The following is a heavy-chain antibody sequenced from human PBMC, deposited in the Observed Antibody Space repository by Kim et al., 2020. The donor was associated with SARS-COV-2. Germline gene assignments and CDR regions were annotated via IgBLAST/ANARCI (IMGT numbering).Heavy chain of an antibody. Sequence: GGSLRLSCAASGFTVSSNYMSWVRQAPGKGLEWVSVIYSGGSTYYADSVKGRFTISRDNSKNTLYLQMNSLRAEDTAVYYCARGYYDSSGYYPDYWGQGTLVTVSS. CDR1: GFTVSSNY. CDR3: ARGYYDSSGYYPDY. D-gene: IGHD3-22*01. V-gene: IGHV3-53*01. J-gene: IGHJ4*02. CDR2: IYSGGST.